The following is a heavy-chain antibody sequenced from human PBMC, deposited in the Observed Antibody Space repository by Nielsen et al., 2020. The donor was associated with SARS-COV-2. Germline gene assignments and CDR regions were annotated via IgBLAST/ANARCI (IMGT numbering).Heavy chain of an antibody. Sequence: GESLKISCAASGFTFSSYAMSWVRQAPGKGLEWVSAISGSGGSTYYADSVKGRFTISRDNSKSTLYLQMNSLRAEDTAVYHCAKRGDYNSWYYVMEVWGQGTTVTVSS. D-gene: IGHD4-17*01. CDR3: AKRGDYNSWYYVMEV. J-gene: IGHJ6*02. CDR1: GFTFSSYA. CDR2: ISGSGGST. V-gene: IGHV3-23*01.